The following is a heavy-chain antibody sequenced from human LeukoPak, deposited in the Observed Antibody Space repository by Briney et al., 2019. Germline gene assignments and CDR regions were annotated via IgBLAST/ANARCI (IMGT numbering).Heavy chain of an antibody. CDR2: ISGSGGST. Sequence: GGSLRLSCTASGFTFGDYAMSWVRQAPGKGLEWVSAISGSGGSTYYADSVKGRFTISRDNSKNTLYLQMNSLRAEDTAVYYCAKDRRYSYPSYFDYWGQGTLVTVSS. V-gene: IGHV3-23*01. CDR3: AKDRRYSYPSYFDY. D-gene: IGHD5-18*01. CDR1: GFTFGDYA. J-gene: IGHJ4*02.